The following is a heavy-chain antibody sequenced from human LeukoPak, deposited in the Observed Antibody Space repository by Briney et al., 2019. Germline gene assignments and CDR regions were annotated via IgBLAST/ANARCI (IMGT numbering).Heavy chain of an antibody. CDR1: GGTFSSHA. CDR2: IIPIFGTA. D-gene: IGHD6-13*01. J-gene: IGHJ1*01. CDR3: VRGVSSSWYYKH. V-gene: IGHV1-69*05. Sequence: SVKVSCKASGGTFSSHAISWVRQAPGQGLEWMGGIIPIFGTANYAQKFQGRVTITTDESTSTAYMELSSLRSEDTAVYYCVRGVSSSWYYKHWGQGTLVTVSS.